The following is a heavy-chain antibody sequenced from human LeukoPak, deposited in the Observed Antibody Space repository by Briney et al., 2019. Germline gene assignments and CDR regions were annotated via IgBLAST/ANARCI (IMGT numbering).Heavy chain of an antibody. CDR2: INWNGGST. V-gene: IGHV3-20*04. J-gene: IGHJ4*02. Sequence: RTGGSLRLSCAASGFTFDDYGMSGVRQAPGKGLEWVSGINWNGGSTGYADSVKGRFTISRDNAKNCLYLQMNSLRAEDTAVYYCARVVVVPAAIPSYWGQGTLVTVSS. D-gene: IGHD2-2*02. CDR3: ARVVVVPAAIPSY. CDR1: GFTFDDYG.